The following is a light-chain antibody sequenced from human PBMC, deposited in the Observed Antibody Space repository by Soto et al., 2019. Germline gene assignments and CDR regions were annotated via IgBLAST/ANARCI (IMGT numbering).Light chain of an antibody. CDR2: EAT. V-gene: IGKV1-12*01. CDR1: QGLKF. CDR3: QQANSFPIT. J-gene: IGKJ5*01. Sequence: DIQITQSPSSVSASVGDTVTITCRASQGLKFLAWYQQKPGKAPRLLIYEATNLQSGVPPRFSGSGSGTDFTLTISSLQPEDFATYFCQQANSFPITSAQGTRPENK.